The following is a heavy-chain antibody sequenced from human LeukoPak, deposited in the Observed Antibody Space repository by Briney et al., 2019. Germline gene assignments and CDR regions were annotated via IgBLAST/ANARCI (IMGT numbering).Heavy chain of an antibody. Sequence: ASVKVSYKASGYPFINSDIKWVRQATGQGLEWMGWMNPNSGNRGYAQKFQGRVSMTRDTSVSTAYMELSSLTPEDTAVYYCARVHDSNDRPFFYYGMDVWGQGTTVIVS. CDR1: GYPFINSD. D-gene: IGHD1-1*01. CDR2: MNPNSGNR. J-gene: IGHJ6*02. CDR3: ARVHDSNDRPFFYYGMDV. V-gene: IGHV1-8*01.